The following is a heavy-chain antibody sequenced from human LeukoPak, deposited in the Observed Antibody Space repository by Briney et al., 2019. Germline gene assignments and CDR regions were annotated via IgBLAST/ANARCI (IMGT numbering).Heavy chain of an antibody. Sequence: GGSLRLSCAASGFTFSSYDMHWVRQAPGKGLEWVAVISYDGSNKQYADSVKGRFTISRDNSKNTLYLQMNSLRAEDTAVYYCAKDSGVGYCSSTSCPDAFDIWGQGTMVTVSS. D-gene: IGHD2-2*01. J-gene: IGHJ3*02. CDR2: ISYDGSNK. CDR3: AKDSGVGYCSSTSCPDAFDI. CDR1: GFTFSSYD. V-gene: IGHV3-30-3*01.